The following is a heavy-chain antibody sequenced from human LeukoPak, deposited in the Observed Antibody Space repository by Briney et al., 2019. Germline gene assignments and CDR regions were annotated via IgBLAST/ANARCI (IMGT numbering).Heavy chain of an antibody. Sequence: PSETLSLTCTVSGGSISSSSYYWGWIRQPPGKGLEWIGSIYYSGSTYYNPSLKSRVTISVDTSKNQLSLKLSSVTAADTAVYYCASYAAGYCSSTSCSYAFDIWGQGTMVTVSS. CDR3: ASYAAGYCSSTSCSYAFDI. J-gene: IGHJ3*02. CDR2: IYYSGST. D-gene: IGHD2-2*03. V-gene: IGHV4-39*07. CDR1: GGSISSSSYY.